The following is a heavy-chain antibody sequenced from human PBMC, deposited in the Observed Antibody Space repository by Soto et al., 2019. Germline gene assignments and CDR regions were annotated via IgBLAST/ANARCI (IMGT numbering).Heavy chain of an antibody. CDR2: ISSSSSYT. CDR1: GFTFSDYY. V-gene: IGHV3-11*06. J-gene: IGHJ4*02. D-gene: IGHD5-12*01. Sequence: QVQLVESGGGLVKPGGSLRLSCAASGFTFSDYYMSWIRQAPGKGLEWVSYISSSSSYTNHADSVKGRFTISRDNAKNAVELQMNSLRAEGTAVDHGARARRATITGVDYWGQGTLVTVSS. CDR3: ARARRATITGVDY.